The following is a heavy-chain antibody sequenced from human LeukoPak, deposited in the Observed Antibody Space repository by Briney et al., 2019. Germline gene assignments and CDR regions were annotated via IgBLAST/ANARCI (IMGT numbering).Heavy chain of an antibody. CDR3: ARGRITDTYYDDSLFAFDM. D-gene: IGHD3-22*01. Sequence: GASVKVSCKASGYTFTSYGISWVRQPPGQGLEWMGWISAYNGNTNYAQKLQGRVTMTTDTSTSKAYMELRSLRSDDTAVYYCARGRITDTYYDDSLFAFDMWGQGTMVSVSS. V-gene: IGHV1-18*01. J-gene: IGHJ3*02. CDR2: ISAYNGNT. CDR1: GYTFTSYG.